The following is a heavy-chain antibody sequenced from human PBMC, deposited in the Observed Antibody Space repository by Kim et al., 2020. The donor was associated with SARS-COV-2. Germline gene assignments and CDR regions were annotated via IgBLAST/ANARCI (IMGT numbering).Heavy chain of an antibody. CDR1: GFTFGSYA. V-gene: IGHV3-23*01. J-gene: IGHJ4*01. D-gene: IGHD5-12*01. CDR2: ISGGGDST. Sequence: GGSLRLSCVASGFTFGSYAMNWVRQAPGKGLEWVSVISGGGDSTYYADSVKGRFSISRDNAKNTVYLLMNILRAEDTAVYYCAREGGMEIVTHDSIDYWG. CDR3: AREGGMEIVTHDSIDY.